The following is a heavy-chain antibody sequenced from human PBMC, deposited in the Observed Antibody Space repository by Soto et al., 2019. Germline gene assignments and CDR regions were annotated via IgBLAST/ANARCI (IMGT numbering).Heavy chain of an antibody. V-gene: IGHV3-30*03. Sequence: QVRLVESGGGVVQPGRSLRLSCAASGFTFGVYNMQWVRQAPGKGPECVAVISYDGSDAYYADSVRGRFTISRDNSNNMLYLEMNSLRPEDTAVYYCATGRRGLTGTTVVITVPGWFDPWGQGALVTVSS. J-gene: IGHJ5*02. D-gene: IGHD3-22*01. CDR1: GFTFGVYN. CDR2: ISYDGSDA. CDR3: ATGRRGLTGTTVVITVPGWFDP.